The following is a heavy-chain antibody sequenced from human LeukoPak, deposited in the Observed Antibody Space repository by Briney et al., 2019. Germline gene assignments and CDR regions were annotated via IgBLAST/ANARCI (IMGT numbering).Heavy chain of an antibody. D-gene: IGHD6-13*01. CDR3: AKDVTSSSWYGYFDY. J-gene: IGHJ4*02. CDR1: GFTFYDYG. Sequence: QPGGSLRLSCAASGFTFYDYGMTWVRQAPGKGLEWVSLISWDGGSTDYADSVKGRFTISRENSKNSLYLQMSSLRTEDTAFYYCAKDVTSSSWYGYFDYWGQGTLVTVSS. V-gene: IGHV3-43*01. CDR2: ISWDGGST.